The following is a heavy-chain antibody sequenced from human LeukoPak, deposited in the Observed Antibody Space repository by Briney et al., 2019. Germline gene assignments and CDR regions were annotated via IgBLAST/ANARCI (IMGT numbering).Heavy chain of an antibody. CDR3: AKDYDAGQGSGYYFDY. D-gene: IGHD3-10*01. CDR1: GFTFDDYA. V-gene: IGHV3-9*01. J-gene: IGHJ4*02. Sequence: GGSLRLSCAASGFTFDDYAMHWVRQAPGKGLEWVSGISWNSGSIGYADSVKGRFTISRDNAKNSLYMQMNSLRAEDTALYYCAKDYDAGQGSGYYFDYWGQGTLVTVSS. CDR2: ISWNSGSI.